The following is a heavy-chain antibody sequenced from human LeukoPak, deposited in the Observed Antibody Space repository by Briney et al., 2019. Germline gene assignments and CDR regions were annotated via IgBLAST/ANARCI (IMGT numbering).Heavy chain of an antibody. D-gene: IGHD3-10*01. V-gene: IGHV3-30*18. J-gene: IGHJ6*02. CDR3: AKTRADYYGSGSHYYYGMDV. Sequence: PGGSLRLSCAASGFTFSSYAMSWVRQAPGKGLEWVAVISYDGRNKYYADSVKGRFTISRDNSKNTLYLQMNSLRAEDTAVYYCAKTRADYYGSGSHYYYGMDVWGQGTTVTVSS. CDR1: GFTFSSYA. CDR2: ISYDGRNK.